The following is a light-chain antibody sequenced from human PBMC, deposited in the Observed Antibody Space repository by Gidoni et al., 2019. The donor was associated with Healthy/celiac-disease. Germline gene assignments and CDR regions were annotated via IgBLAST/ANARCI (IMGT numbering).Light chain of an antibody. CDR2: AAS. V-gene: IGKV1-39*01. J-gene: IGKJ2*01. Sequence: DIRLTHSPSSLSASVGDRVTIPCRASQSISSYLNWYQQKPGKAPKLLTYAASSLQSGVPSRFSGSGSGTDFTLTISSLQPEDFATYYCQQSYSTPRTFGQGTKLEIK. CDR1: QSISSY. CDR3: QQSYSTPRT.